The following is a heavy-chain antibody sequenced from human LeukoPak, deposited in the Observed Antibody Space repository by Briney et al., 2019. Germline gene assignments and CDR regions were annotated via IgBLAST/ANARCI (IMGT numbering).Heavy chain of an antibody. Sequence: GGSLRLSCAASGFTFSSYGMHWVRQAPGKGLEWVAVISYDGSNKYYADSVKGRFTISRDNSKNTLYLQMNSLRAEDTAVYYCARLYSSGYHYDYWGQGTLVTVSS. CDR1: GFTFSSYG. CDR2: ISYDGSNK. J-gene: IGHJ4*02. V-gene: IGHV3-30*03. CDR3: ARLYSSGYHYDY. D-gene: IGHD3-22*01.